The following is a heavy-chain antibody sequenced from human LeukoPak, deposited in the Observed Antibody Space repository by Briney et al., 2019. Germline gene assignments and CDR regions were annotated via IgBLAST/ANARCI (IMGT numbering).Heavy chain of an antibody. J-gene: IGHJ5*01. CDR1: GGSMSSSCYY. V-gene: IGHV4-39*01. CDR2: IYYSGNT. Sequence: PSETLSLTCTVSGGSMSSSCYYWGWIRQPPGKGLEWIGSIYYSGNTYYNPSHKSRVTISVDTSKNQFYLKLSSVTAEDTAVYHCARHIQVAFRVSRLGWFDSWGQGTLVTVSS. CDR3: ARHIQVAFRVSRLGWFDS. D-gene: IGHD3-3*02.